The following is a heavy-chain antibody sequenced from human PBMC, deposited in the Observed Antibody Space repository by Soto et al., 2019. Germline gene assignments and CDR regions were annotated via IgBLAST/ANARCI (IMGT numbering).Heavy chain of an antibody. CDR2: INPNSGGT. CDR3: ARGITVTSKNTTYYYYMDA. J-gene: IGHJ6*03. Sequence: ASVKVSCKASGYTFTGYYMHWVRQAPGQGLEWMGWINPNSGGTNYAQKFQGWVTMTRDTSISTAYMELSRLRSDDTAVYYCARGITVTSKNTTYYYYMDAWGKGTTVTVSS. CDR1: GYTFTGYY. D-gene: IGHD4-17*01. V-gene: IGHV1-2*04.